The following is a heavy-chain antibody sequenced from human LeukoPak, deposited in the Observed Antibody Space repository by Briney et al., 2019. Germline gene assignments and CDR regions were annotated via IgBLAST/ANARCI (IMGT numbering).Heavy chain of an antibody. CDR3: ASGRYPFDIYYPSVYST. V-gene: IGHV3-30-3*01. CDR1: GFTFSSYA. CDR2: ISYDGSNK. J-gene: IGHJ4*02. Sequence: GGSLRLSCAASGFTFSSYAMHWVRQAPGKGLEWVAVISYDGSNKYYADSVKGRFTISRDNSKNTLYLQMNSLRAEDTAVYYCASGRYPFDIYYPSVYSTGGQGTLVTVSS. D-gene: IGHD6-19*01.